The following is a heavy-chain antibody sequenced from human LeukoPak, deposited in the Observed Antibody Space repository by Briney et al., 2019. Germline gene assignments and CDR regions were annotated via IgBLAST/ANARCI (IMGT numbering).Heavy chain of an antibody. V-gene: IGHV1-8*01. CDR2: MNPNSGNT. CDR1: GYTFTSYD. CDR3: ARAPMDDQFDY. Sequence: GASVKVSCKASGYTFTSYDVNWVRQATGQGLEWMGWMNPNSGNTGYAQKFQGRVTMTTDTSTSTAYMELRSLRSDDTAVYYCARAPMDDQFDYWGQGTLVTVSS. J-gene: IGHJ4*02. D-gene: IGHD1-1*01.